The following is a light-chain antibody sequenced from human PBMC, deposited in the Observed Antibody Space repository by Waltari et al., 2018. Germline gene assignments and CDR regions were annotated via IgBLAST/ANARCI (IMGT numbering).Light chain of an antibody. CDR2: EVS. CDR3: SSYAGSNNLV. CDR1: SSDVGGYKY. J-gene: IGLJ2*01. Sequence: QSALTQPPSASGSPGQSVTISCTGTSSDVGGYKYVSWYQQHPGKGPKVMIYEVSKRPSGVPDRFSGSKSGNTASLTVSGLQAEDEADYYCSSYAGSNNLVFGGGTKLTVL. V-gene: IGLV2-8*01.